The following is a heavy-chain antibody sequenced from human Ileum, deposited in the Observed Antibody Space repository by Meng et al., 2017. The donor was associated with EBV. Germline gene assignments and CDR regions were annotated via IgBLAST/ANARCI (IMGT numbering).Heavy chain of an antibody. CDR3: ARAGYYDFWSGHENWFDP. CDR2: IYYSGST. D-gene: IGHD3-3*01. Sequence: VKPPEPLPLTFTRLCSSLDSYHWRGIRQPPGKRLECIWYIYYSGSTNYTPSLKTRVTISIDSSKNQFSLKLSSVTAADTAVYSCARAGYYDFWSGHENWFDPWGQGTLVTVSS. V-gene: IGHV4-59*01. J-gene: IGHJ5*02. CDR1: SSLDSYH.